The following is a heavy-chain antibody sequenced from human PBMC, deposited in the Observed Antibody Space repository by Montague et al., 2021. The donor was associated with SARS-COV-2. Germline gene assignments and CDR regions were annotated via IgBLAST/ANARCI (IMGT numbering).Heavy chain of an antibody. CDR2: KKNGGEK. V-gene: IGHV3-7*03. D-gene: IGHD1-26*01. Sequence: KKNGGEKHYVDSVKGRFTISRDNAKNSLNLQMDSLRAEDTALYYCARDSRIVGATGGMDVWGLGTTVIVSS. CDR3: ARDSRIVGATGGMDV. J-gene: IGHJ3*01.